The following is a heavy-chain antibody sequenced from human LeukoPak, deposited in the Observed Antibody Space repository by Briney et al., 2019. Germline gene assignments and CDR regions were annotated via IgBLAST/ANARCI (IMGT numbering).Heavy chain of an antibody. V-gene: IGHV5-51*01. Sequence: GESLKISCKGSEDSFTSYWIGWVRQIPGKGLEWMGITYPGDSDTRYSPSFQGQVTISADKSISTAYLQRSSLKALDTAMYYCARPPHMYGSDAFDIWGQGTMVTVSS. CDR3: ARPPHMYGSDAFDI. CDR2: TYPGDSDT. J-gene: IGHJ3*02. D-gene: IGHD3-10*01. CDR1: EDSFTSYW.